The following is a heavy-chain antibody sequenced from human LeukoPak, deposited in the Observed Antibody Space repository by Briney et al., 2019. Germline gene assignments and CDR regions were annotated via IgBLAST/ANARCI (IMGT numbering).Heavy chain of an antibody. V-gene: IGHV4-30-4*01. Sequence: PSETLSLTCAVSGGSISSGDYYWSWIRQPPGKGLEWIGYIYYSGSTYYNPSLKSRVTISVDTSKNQFSLKLSSVTAPDTAVYYRAREGFFYGLDVRGQGTKVTVSP. CDR3: AREGFFYGLDV. J-gene: IGHJ6*01. CDR1: GGSISSGDYY. CDR2: IYYSGST.